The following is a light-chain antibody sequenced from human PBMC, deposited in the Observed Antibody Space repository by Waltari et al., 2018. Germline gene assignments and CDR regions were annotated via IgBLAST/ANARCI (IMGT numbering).Light chain of an antibody. V-gene: IGLV4-69*01. CDR1: SGHSSNI. CDR3: QSGGHGTWV. Sequence: QLVLTQSPSASASLGASVRLTCTLDSGHSSNIIAWHQQQPEKGLRYLMKVNSDGSHSKGDGFPDRFSGSGSGAERYLTISSVQSEDEADYYCQSGGHGTWVFGGGTKLTVL. J-gene: IGLJ3*02. CDR2: VNSDGSH.